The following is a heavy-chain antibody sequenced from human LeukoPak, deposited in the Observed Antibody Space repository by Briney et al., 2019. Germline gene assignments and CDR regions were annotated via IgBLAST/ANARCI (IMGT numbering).Heavy chain of an antibody. Sequence: ASVKVSCKASGYTFTGYYMHWVRQAPGQGLEWMGIINPSGGSTSYAQKFQGRVTMTRDTSTSTVYMELSSLRSEDTAVYYCARDAGSGWYYYYYGMDVWGQGTTVTVSS. V-gene: IGHV1-46*01. D-gene: IGHD6-19*01. CDR1: GYTFTGYY. CDR2: INPSGGST. CDR3: ARDAGSGWYYYYYGMDV. J-gene: IGHJ6*02.